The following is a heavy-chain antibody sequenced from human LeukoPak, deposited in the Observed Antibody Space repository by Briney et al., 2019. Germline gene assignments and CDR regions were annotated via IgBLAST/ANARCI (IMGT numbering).Heavy chain of an antibody. CDR1: GVSFSSYY. CDR3: AREEQQLVQGH. V-gene: IGHV4-4*07. Sequence: PSETLSLTCTVSGVSFSSYYWSWIRQPPRKGLEWVGNIYSSGRTKYNPALKSRVTLSVDTSKKQISLKLSSVTAADTAVYYCAREEQQLVQGHWGQGTLVTVSS. CDR2: IYSSGRT. J-gene: IGHJ4*02. D-gene: IGHD6-13*01.